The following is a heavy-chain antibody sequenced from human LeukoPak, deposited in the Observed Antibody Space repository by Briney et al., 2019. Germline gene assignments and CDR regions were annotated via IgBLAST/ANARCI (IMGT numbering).Heavy chain of an antibody. CDR2: INHSGST. CDR1: GGSFSGYY. J-gene: IGHJ4*02. Sequence: SETLSLTCAVYGGSFSGYYWSWIRQPPGKGLEWIGEINHSGSTNYNPFLKSRVTISVDTSKNQFSLKLSSVTAADTAVYYCARGRGTTTPTTDYWGQGTLVTVSS. CDR3: ARGRGTTTPTTDY. D-gene: IGHD1-7*01. V-gene: IGHV4-34*01.